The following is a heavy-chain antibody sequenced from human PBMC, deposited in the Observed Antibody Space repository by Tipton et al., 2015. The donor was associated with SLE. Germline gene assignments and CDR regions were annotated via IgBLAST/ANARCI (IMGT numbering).Heavy chain of an antibody. CDR3: ARSGGSSSWLHYMDV. CDR1: GYSISSGYY. V-gene: IGHV4-38-2*02. CDR2: FYHSGST. D-gene: IGHD6-13*01. Sequence: TLSLTCNVSGYSISSGYYWGWIRQFPGKGLEWIGSFYHSGSTYYNPSLKSRVTISVDTSKNQFSLRLTSVTAADTAVFYCARSGGSSSWLHYMDVWGKGTTVTVSS. J-gene: IGHJ6*03.